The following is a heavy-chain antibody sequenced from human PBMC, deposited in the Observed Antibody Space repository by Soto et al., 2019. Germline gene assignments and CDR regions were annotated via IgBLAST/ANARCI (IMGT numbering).Heavy chain of an antibody. D-gene: IGHD3-10*01. V-gene: IGHV3-48*01. CDR3: ASVLGSRRSGSYPSD. CDR2: ISTNNDAI. CDR1: GFSISDCS. Sequence: GSLRLSCAASGFSISDCSMNWVRRAPGKGLEWISYISTNNDAIYYADSVKGRFTISRDNAKNSLYLQMNSLRAEDTALYYCASVLGSRRSGSYPSDWGQGTLVTVSS. J-gene: IGHJ4*02.